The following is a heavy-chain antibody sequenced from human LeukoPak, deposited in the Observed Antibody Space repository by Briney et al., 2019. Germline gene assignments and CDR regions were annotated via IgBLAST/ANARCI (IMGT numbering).Heavy chain of an antibody. Sequence: GGSLRLSCAASEFSFSIYAMSWVRQAPGKGLEWVSSITSSGESTYYAGSVKGRFTISRDNAKNSLYLQMNSLRAEDTAVYYCARDLQWLVPGYWGQGTLVTVSS. CDR1: EFSFSIYA. CDR2: ITSSGEST. CDR3: ARDLQWLVPGY. D-gene: IGHD6-19*01. J-gene: IGHJ4*02. V-gene: IGHV3-21*01.